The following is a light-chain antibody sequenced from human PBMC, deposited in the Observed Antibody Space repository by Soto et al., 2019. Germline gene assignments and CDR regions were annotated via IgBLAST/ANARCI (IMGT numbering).Light chain of an antibody. CDR1: SSDVGGYNY. CDR2: DVT. J-gene: IGLJ1*01. CDR3: SSHAGSSVV. V-gene: IGLV2-11*01. Sequence: QSVLTQPRSVSGSPGQSATISCTGTSSDVGGYNYVSWYQQHPGKAPKLMIYDVTTRPSGVPDRFSGSKSGNTASLTISGLQAEDEADYYCSSHAGSSVVFGTGTKVTVL.